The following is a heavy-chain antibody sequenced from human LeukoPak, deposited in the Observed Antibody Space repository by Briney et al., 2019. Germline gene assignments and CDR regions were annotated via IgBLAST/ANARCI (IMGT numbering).Heavy chain of an antibody. CDR2: ISAYNGNT. D-gene: IGHD5-12*01. V-gene: IGHV1-18*01. Sequence: ASVKVSCKASGYTFTSYGISWVRQAPGQGLEWMGWISAYNGNTNYAQKLQGRVTMTTDTSTSTAYMELRSLRSDDTAVYYCARRSGYDLLVERPVPTLTYFDYWGQGTLVTVSS. CDR3: ARRSGYDLLVERPVPTLTYFDY. CDR1: GYTFTSYG. J-gene: IGHJ4*02.